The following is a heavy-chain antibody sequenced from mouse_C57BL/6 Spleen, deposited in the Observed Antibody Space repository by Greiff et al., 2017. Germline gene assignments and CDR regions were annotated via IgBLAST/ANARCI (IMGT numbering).Heavy chain of an antibody. D-gene: IGHD2-2*01. CDR3: ARAGYYLDY. CDR2: IYPGSGST. V-gene: IGHV1-55*01. CDR1: GYTFTSYW. Sequence: VQLQQPGAELVKPGASVKMSCKASGYTFTSYWITWVKQRPGQGLEWIGDIYPGSGSTNYNEKFKSKATLTVDTAASTAYMQLSSLTSEDSAVYYCARAGYYLDYWGQGTTLTVSS. J-gene: IGHJ2*01.